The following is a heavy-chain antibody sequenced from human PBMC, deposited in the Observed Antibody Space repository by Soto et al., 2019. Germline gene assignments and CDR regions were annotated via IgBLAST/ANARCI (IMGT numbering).Heavy chain of an antibody. J-gene: IGHJ4*02. CDR2: IVVGSGNT. Sequence: SVKVSCKASGFTFTSSAVQWVRQARGQRLEWIGWIVVGSGNTNYAQKFQERVTITRDMSTSTAYMELSSLRSEDTAVYYCAAAGGGSGYFDYWGQGTLVTVSS. V-gene: IGHV1-58*01. CDR1: GFTFTSSA. CDR3: AAAGGGSGYFDY. D-gene: IGHD3-22*01.